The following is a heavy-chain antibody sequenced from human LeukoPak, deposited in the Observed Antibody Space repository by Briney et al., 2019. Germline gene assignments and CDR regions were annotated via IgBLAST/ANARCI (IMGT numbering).Heavy chain of an antibody. Sequence: SETLSLTCTVSGGSISSGGYYWSWIRQHPGKGLEWIGYIYYSGSTYYNPSLKSRVTISVDTSKNQFSLKLSSVTAADTAVYYCARGGYGDNYGMDVWGQGTTVIVSS. CDR2: IYYSGST. CDR3: ARGGYGDNYGMDV. D-gene: IGHD4-17*01. V-gene: IGHV4-31*03. J-gene: IGHJ6*02. CDR1: GGSISSGGYY.